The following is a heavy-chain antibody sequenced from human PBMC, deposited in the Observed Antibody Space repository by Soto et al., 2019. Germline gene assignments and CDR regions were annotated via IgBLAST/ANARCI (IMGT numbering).Heavy chain of an antibody. V-gene: IGHV3-21*01. Sequence: LRLSCAASGFTFSSYSMNWVRQAPGKGLEWVSSISSSSSYIYYADSVKGRFTISRDNAKNSLYLQMNSLRAEDTAVYYCAREIDYYGSGYIDYWGQGTLVTAPQ. CDR3: AREIDYYGSGYIDY. J-gene: IGHJ4*02. CDR1: GFTFSSYS. D-gene: IGHD3-10*01. CDR2: ISSSSSYI.